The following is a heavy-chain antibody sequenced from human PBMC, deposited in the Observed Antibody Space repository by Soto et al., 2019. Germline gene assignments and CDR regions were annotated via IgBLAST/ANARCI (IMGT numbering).Heavy chain of an antibody. CDR2: ISSNGGST. J-gene: IGHJ6*02. V-gene: IGHV3-64*01. Sequence: EVQLVESGGGLVQPGGSMRLSCAASGFTFSNYAMYWVRQAPGKGLEYVSAISSNGGSTYYVNSVKDRFTISRDNSKNTLYLQMGSLRAEDMAVYYCARVGYVWGQGTTVTVSS. CDR3: ARVGYV. CDR1: GFTFSNYA.